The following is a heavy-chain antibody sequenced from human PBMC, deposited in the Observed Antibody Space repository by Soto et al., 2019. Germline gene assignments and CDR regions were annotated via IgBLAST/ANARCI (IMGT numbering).Heavy chain of an antibody. CDR3: AKDRDYPRYQFHY. CDR2: ISANGQGI. V-gene: IGHV3-23*01. Sequence: GGSLRLSCTASGFTFTYYAFSWVRQAPGKGLEWVSAISANGQGIYYADSVRGRFTNSRDNSKNTVFLHMDSLRAEDTAVYYCAKDRDYPRYQFHYWGHGTLVTVSS. D-gene: IGHD2-2*01. CDR1: GFTFTYYA. J-gene: IGHJ4*01.